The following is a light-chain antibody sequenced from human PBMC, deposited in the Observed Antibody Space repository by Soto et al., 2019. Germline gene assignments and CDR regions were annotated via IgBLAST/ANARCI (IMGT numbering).Light chain of an antibody. Sequence: QSALTQPASVSGSPGQSITISCTGTSSDVGAYNYVSWYQQHPGKAPKLMIFEVNNRPSGVSNRFSGSKSGNTASLAISGLQAEDEADYYCSSYTSSSTLVFGGGTKSPS. CDR3: SSYTSSSTLV. J-gene: IGLJ2*01. CDR2: EVN. V-gene: IGLV2-14*01. CDR1: SSDVGAYNY.